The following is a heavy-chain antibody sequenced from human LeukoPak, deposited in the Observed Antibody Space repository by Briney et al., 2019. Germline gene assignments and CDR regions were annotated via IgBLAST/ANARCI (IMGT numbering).Heavy chain of an antibody. J-gene: IGHJ4*02. D-gene: IGHD3-10*01. CDR1: GYTFTDYY. CDR3: AREEKNYYYGSGSIMGKSLDY. V-gene: IGHV1-2*02. CDR2: INPNNGGT. Sequence: ASVKVSCKASGYTFTDYYIHWVRRAPGQGLEWMGWINPNNGGTNYAQKFQGRVTMTRDTSISTAYMELSSLRSEDTAVYYCAREEKNYYYGSGSIMGKSLDYWGQGTLVTVSS.